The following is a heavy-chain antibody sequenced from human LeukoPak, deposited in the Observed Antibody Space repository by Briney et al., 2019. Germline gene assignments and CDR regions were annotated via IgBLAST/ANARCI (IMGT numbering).Heavy chain of an antibody. J-gene: IGHJ5*02. V-gene: IGHV4-59*01. D-gene: IGHD6-19*01. CDR1: GGSFSGYY. Sequence: SETLSLTCAVYGGSFSGYYWSWIRQPPGKGLEWIGYIYYSGSTNYNPSLKSRVTISVDTSKNQFSLKLSSVTAADTAVYYCARDLNSSGWFDPWGQGTLVTVSS. CDR2: IYYSGST. CDR3: ARDLNSSGWFDP.